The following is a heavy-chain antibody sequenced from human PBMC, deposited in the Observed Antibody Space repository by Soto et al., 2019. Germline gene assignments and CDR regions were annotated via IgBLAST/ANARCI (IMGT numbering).Heavy chain of an antibody. V-gene: IGHV4-30-4*01. Sequence: QVQVQESGPGLVKPSQTLSLTCSVSGGSINSDDHYWTWIRQPPGKGLEWIGSIYYSGTTNYNPSLKSRITVSIDTSKNQFSLNLTSVTAAXXXXYYCARQRRGGYWXXPWGQGTXVXXSS. CDR1: GGSINSDDHY. CDR3: ARQRRGGYWXXP. J-gene: IGHJ5*02. CDR2: IYYSGTT.